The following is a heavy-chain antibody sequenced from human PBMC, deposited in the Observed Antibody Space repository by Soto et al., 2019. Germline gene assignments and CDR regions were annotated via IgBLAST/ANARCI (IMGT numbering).Heavy chain of an antibody. D-gene: IGHD3-3*01. Sequence: GGSLRLSCAASGFTFSSYWMHWVRQAPGKGLVWVSRINSDGSSTSYADSVKGRFTISRDNAKNTLYLQMNSLRAEDTAVYYCAREYYDFWSGYYTEGLFDYWGQGTLVTVSS. J-gene: IGHJ4*02. CDR2: INSDGSST. CDR1: GFTFSSYW. V-gene: IGHV3-74*01. CDR3: AREYYDFWSGYYTEGLFDY.